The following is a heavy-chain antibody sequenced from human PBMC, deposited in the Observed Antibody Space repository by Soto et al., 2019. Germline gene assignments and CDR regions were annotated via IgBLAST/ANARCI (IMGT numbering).Heavy chain of an antibody. CDR3: AREAPMDV. Sequence: VGLLRLSCAASWLTVSSKYMSWVPQIPWNGLEWISVTWSGRLIYYADSVRGRFAITRDITKTILYLEMTSLRADDKGEYYCAREAPMDVWGQGTTVTVSS. V-gene: IGHV3-53*01. CDR2: TWSGRLI. CDR1: WLTVSSKY. J-gene: IGHJ6*02.